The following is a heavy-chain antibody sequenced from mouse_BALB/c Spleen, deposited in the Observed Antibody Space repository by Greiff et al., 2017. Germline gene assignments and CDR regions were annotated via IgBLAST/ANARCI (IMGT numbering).Heavy chain of an antibody. CDR1: GFTFSSYT. V-gene: IGHV5-12-2*01. CDR3: ARGYYGYDAMDY. CDR2: ISNGGGST. Sequence: EVKLVESGGGLVQPGGSLKLSCAASGFTFSSYTMSWVRQTPEKRLEWVAYISNGGGSTYYPDTVKGRFTISRDNAKNTLYLQMSSLKSEDTAMYYCARGYYGYDAMDYWGQGTSVTVSS. J-gene: IGHJ4*01. D-gene: IGHD1-2*01.